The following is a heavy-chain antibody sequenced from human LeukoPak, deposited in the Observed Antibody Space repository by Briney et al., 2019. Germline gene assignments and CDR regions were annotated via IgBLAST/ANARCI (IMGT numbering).Heavy chain of an antibody. J-gene: IGHJ6*03. V-gene: IGHV3-23*01. CDR3: AKRRHDYGDYYYMDV. CDR1: GSTFNTYA. CDR2: ITGTGGNT. D-gene: IGHD4-17*01. Sequence: PGGSLRLSCAGSGSTFNTYAMSWVRQAPGKGLEWVSGITGTGGNTYYADSVKGRFTISRVNSKNTLYLQMNSLRADDTAVYYCAKRRHDYGDYYYMDVWGKGTTVTVSS.